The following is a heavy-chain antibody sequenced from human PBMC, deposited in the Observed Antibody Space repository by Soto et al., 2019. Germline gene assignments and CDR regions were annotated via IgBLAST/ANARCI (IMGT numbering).Heavy chain of an antibody. CDR2: MNPNSGNT. J-gene: IGHJ6*02. Sequence: GASVKVSCKASGYTFTSYDINWVRQATGQGLEWMGWMNPNSGNTGYAQKFQGRVTMTRNTSISTAYMELSSLRSEDTAVYYCARGGSSSWTDYYYYYYGMDVWGQGTTVTVSS. CDR1: GYTFTSYD. V-gene: IGHV1-8*01. D-gene: IGHD6-13*01. CDR3: ARGGSSSWTDYYYYYYGMDV.